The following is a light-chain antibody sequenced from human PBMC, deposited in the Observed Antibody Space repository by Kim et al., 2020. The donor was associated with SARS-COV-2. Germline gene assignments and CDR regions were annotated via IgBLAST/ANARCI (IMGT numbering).Light chain of an antibody. CDR1: QSVSSTY. J-gene: IGKJ1*01. CDR2: GAS. Sequence: EIVLTQSPGTLSLSPGERATLSCRSSQSVSSTYLAWYQQKPGQAPRLLIYGASIRATGIPDRFSGSGSGTDFTLTISRLEPEDFAVYYCQQYGSSPGTFGQGTKVDIK. V-gene: IGKV3-20*01. CDR3: QQYGSSPGT.